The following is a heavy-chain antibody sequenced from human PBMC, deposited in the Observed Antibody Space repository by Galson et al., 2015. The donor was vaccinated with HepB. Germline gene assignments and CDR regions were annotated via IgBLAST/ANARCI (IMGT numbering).Heavy chain of an antibody. CDR2: SSDDGSYK. V-gene: IGHV3-30*18. J-gene: IGHJ6*02. Sequence: SLRLSCAASGLSFSSYGMHWVRQAPGKGLEWVAVSSDDGSYKYYADSVRGRFTISRDNSKNTLYLQMNSLRAEDTALYYCAKGGVDISSYGMDVWGQGTTVTVSS. CDR3: AKGGVDISSYGMDV. D-gene: IGHD3-9*01. CDR1: GLSFSSYG.